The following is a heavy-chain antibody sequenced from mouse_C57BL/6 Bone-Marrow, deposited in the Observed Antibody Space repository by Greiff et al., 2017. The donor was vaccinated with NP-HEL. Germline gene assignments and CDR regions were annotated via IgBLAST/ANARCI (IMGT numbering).Heavy chain of an antibody. CDR3: ARLGSILFAY. D-gene: IGHD1-1*01. V-gene: IGHV1-50*01. CDR1: GYTFTSYW. CDR2: IDPSDSYT. J-gene: IGHJ3*01. Sequence: VQLQQPGAELVKPGASVKLSCKASGYTFTSYWMQWVKQRPGQGLEWIGEIDPSDSYTNYNQKFKGQATLTVDTSSSTAYMPLSSLTSEDSAVYYCARLGSILFAYWGQGTLVTVSA.